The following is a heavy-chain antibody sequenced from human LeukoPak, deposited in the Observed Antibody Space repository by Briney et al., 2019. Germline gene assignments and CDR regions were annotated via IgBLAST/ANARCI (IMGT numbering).Heavy chain of an antibody. CDR1: GFTFSNSW. CDR2: INQDGSEK. CDR3: VRALGSSSADF. J-gene: IGHJ4*02. V-gene: IGHV3-7*01. D-gene: IGHD6-6*01. Sequence: GGSLRLSCAASGFTFSNSWMSWVRQAPGKGLEWVANINQDGSEKYYVDSVEGRFTISRDNAKNSLSLQMDSLRGEDTAVYFYVRALGSSSADFWGQGTLVTVSS.